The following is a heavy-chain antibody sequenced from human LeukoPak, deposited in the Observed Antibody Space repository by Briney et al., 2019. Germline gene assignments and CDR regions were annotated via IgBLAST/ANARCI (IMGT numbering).Heavy chain of an antibody. CDR3: AKHGSGSYYLWIVSDWFDP. V-gene: IGHV3-15*01. D-gene: IGHD3-10*01. J-gene: IGHJ5*02. CDR2: IKSKTDGGTT. Sequence: GGSLRLSCAASGFTFSNAWMSWVRQAPGKGLEWVGRIKSKTDGGTTDYAAPVKGRFTISRDDSKNTLYLQMNSLRAEDTAVYYCAKHGSGSYYLWIVSDWFDPWGQGTLVTVSS. CDR1: GFTFSNAW.